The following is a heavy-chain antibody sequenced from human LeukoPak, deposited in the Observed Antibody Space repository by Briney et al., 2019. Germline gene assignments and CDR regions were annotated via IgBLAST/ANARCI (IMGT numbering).Heavy chain of an antibody. CDR3: ARDFFGIRYFDWWTFDP. V-gene: IGHV4-39*07. J-gene: IGHJ5*02. Sequence: PSETLSLTCTVSGGSISSGSYYWGWIRQPPGKGLEWIGSIYYSGSTYYNPSLESRVTISVDTSKNQFSLKLSSVTAADTAVYYCARDFFGIRYFDWWTFDPWGQGTLVTVSS. CDR2: IYYSGST. CDR1: GGSISSGSYY. D-gene: IGHD3-9*01.